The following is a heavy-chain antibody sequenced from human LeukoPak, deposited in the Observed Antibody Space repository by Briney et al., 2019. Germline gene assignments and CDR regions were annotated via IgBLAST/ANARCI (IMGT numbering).Heavy chain of an antibody. V-gene: IGHV1-18*01. CDR1: GYTFTSYG. J-gene: IGHJ4*02. Sequence: ASVKVSCKASGYTFTSYGISWVLQAPGQGLEWMGWISAYNGNTNYAQKLQGRVTMTTDTSTSTAYMELRSLRSDDTAVYYCARLREGMIVVIFDYWGQGTLVTVSS. CDR3: ARLREGMIVVIFDY. CDR2: ISAYNGNT. D-gene: IGHD3-22*01.